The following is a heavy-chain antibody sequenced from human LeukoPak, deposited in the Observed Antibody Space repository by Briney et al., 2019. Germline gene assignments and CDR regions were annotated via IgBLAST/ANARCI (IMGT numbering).Heavy chain of an antibody. CDR1: GGSISSSSYY. Sequence: SETLSLTCTVSGGSISSSSYYWGWIRQPPGKGLEWIGSIYYSGSTYYNPSLKSRVTISVDTSKNQFSLKLSSVTAADTAVYYCARDSSGYRFGYWGQGTLVTVSS. CDR3: ARDSSGYRFGY. J-gene: IGHJ4*02. D-gene: IGHD3-22*01. V-gene: IGHV4-39*01. CDR2: IYYSGST.